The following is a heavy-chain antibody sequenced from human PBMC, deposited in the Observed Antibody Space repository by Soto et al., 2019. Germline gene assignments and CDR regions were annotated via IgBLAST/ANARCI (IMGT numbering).Heavy chain of an antibody. J-gene: IGHJ4*02. D-gene: IGHD1-26*01. V-gene: IGHV3-21*01. CDR1: GFTFSSYS. CDR3: ARGLKFRVGATPFIDY. Sequence: PGGSLRLSCAASGFTFSSYSMNWVRQAPGNGLEWVSSISSSSSYIYYADSVKGRFTISRDNAKNSLYLQMNSLRAEDTAVYYCARGLKFRVGATPFIDYWGQGTLVTVSS. CDR2: ISSSSSYI.